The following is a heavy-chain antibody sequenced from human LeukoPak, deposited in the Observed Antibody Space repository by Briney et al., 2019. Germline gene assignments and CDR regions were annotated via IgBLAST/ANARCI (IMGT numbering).Heavy chain of an antibody. J-gene: IGHJ4*02. CDR1: GGSISSGTYY. CDR3: ARLPYSGYDPGAY. V-gene: IGHV4-39*01. Sequence: SETLSLTCTVSGGSISSGTYYWGWFRQPPGKGLEWIGSLSISGSTYYNPSLKSRVTISGDTPKNQFSLRLTSVTAADTAVYYCARLPYSGYDPGAYWGQGTLVTVSS. CDR2: LSISGST. D-gene: IGHD5-12*01.